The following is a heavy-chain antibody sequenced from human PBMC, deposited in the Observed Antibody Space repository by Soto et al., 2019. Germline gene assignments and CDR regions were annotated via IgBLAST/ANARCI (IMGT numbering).Heavy chain of an antibody. D-gene: IGHD6-13*01. J-gene: IGHJ6*02. Sequence: GGSLRLSCAASGFTFSSYAMSWVRQAPGKGLEWLSAISGSGGSTDYADSVKGRFTISRDNSKNTLYLQMNSLRDEDTAVYYCAKEGGRRSSWYYGMDVWGQGTTVTVSS. CDR3: AKEGGRRSSWYYGMDV. CDR1: GFTFSSYA. V-gene: IGHV3-23*01. CDR2: ISGSGGST.